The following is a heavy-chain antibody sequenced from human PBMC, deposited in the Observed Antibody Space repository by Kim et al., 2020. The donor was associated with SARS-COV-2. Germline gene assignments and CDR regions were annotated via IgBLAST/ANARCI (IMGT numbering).Heavy chain of an antibody. J-gene: IGHJ4*02. Sequence: ASVKVSCKASGYTFTSYAMHWVRQAPGQRLEWMGWINAGNGNTKYSQKFQGRVTITRDTSASTAYMELSSLRSEDTAVYYCAAGIDLRYFDWVTPSRDYWGQGTLVTVSS. CDR1: GYTFTSYA. D-gene: IGHD3-9*01. V-gene: IGHV1-3*01. CDR3: AAGIDLRYFDWVTPSRDY. CDR2: INAGNGNT.